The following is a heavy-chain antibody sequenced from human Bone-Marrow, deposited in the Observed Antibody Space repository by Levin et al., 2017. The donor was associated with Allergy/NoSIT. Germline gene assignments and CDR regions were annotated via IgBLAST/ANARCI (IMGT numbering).Heavy chain of an antibody. J-gene: IGHJ3*02. CDR1: GFTFSTYS. Sequence: GESLKISCAASGFTFSTYSMVWVRQAPGKGLEWVSSISTRSTYIYYADSMKGRFTISRDNAKNSLFLQMSGLRAEDTAVYYCARLHYYDTSDAFDIWGQGTLVTVSS. CDR3: ARLHYYDTSDAFDI. D-gene: IGHD3-22*01. CDR2: ISTRSTYI. V-gene: IGHV3-21*01.